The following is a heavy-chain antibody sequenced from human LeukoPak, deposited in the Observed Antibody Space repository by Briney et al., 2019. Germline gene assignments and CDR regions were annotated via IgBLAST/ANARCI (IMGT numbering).Heavy chain of an antibody. CDR2: IYYSGST. Sequence: SETLSLTCTVSGGSISSYYWSWIRQPPGKGLEWIGYIYYSGSTNYNPSLKSRVTISVDTSKNQFSLKLRSVTAADTAVYYCARVDPVGATHDYWGQGTLVTVSS. CDR1: GGSISSYY. CDR3: ARVDPVGATHDY. D-gene: IGHD1-26*01. V-gene: IGHV4-59*01. J-gene: IGHJ4*02.